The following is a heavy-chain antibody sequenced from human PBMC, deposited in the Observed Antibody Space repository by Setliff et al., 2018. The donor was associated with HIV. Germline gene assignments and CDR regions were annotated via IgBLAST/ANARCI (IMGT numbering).Heavy chain of an antibody. CDR3: ANLWELGA. D-gene: IGHD3-16*01. V-gene: IGHV3-7*03. J-gene: IGHJ5*02. Sequence: GGSLRLSCTASGFTFGSYWMSWVRQAPGKGLEWVANIKQDGSEKYYVDSVKGRFTISRDNARTSLFLEMRSLRDEDTAVYLCANLWELGAWGQGTLVTVSS. CDR1: GFTFGSYW. CDR2: IKQDGSEK.